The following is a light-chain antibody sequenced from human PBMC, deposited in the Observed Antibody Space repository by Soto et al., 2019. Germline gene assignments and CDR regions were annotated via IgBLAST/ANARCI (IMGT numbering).Light chain of an antibody. V-gene: IGLV2-14*03. J-gene: IGLJ1*01. CDR2: EVS. CDR1: SSDVGGYNS. CDR3: SSYTSTSRYV. Sequence: SVLTQPASVSGSPGQSITVSCTGTSSDVGGYNSVSWYQQHPGKPPKLIIYEVSNRPSGVSDRFSGSKSGNTASLTISGLQAEDEADYYCSSYTSTSRYVFATGTKV.